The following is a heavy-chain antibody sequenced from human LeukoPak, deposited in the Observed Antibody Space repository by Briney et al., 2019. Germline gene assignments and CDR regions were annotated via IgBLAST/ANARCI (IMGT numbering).Heavy chain of an antibody. V-gene: IGHV4-59*10. J-gene: IGHJ6*03. CDR2: IYTSGST. Sequence: PSETLSLTCAVYGGSFSGYYWSWIRQPAGKGLEWIGRIYTSGSTNYNPSLKSRVTMSVDTSKNQFSLKLSSVTAADTAVYYCAREVVAYYYYYMDVWGKGTTVTISS. D-gene: IGHD2-15*01. CDR3: AREVVAYYYYYMDV. CDR1: GGSFSGYY.